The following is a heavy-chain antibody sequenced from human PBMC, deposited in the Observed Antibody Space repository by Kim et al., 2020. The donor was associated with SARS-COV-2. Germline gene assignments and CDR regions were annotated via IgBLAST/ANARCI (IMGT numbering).Heavy chain of an antibody. D-gene: IGHD6-13*01. V-gene: IGHV4-31*02. CDR1: GGSINSGGYY. J-gene: IGHJ4*02. CDR3: ARVGGSSWQEEDYFDS. Sequence: SETLSLTCTVSGGSINSGGYYWSWIRQHTGKGREWIGYIYYRGSTYYNPNLTGPVTISVDTSKNQFSLKLVSVTAADRAVYYCARVGGSSWQEEDYFDSWGQGTLVTVSS. CDR2: IYYRGST.